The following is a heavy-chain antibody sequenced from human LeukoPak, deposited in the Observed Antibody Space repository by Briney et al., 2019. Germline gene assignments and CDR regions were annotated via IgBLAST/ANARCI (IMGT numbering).Heavy chain of an antibody. J-gene: IGHJ6*03. V-gene: IGHV3-23*01. D-gene: IGHD2-21*01. CDR2: LSGSGGAT. CDR3: AKHLGSHSFLFYYMDV. CDR1: EFTFSRVA. Sequence: TGGSLRLSCEASEFTFSRVAMSWSRQPPGPGLEWDSTLSGSGGATSYADSVKGRFTTSRDNSRDTLYLQMDNLRADDTAVYYCAKHLGSHSFLFYYMDVWGKGTSVIVSS.